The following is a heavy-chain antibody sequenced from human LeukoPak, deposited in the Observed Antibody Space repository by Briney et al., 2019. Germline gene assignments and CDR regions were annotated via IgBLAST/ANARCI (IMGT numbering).Heavy chain of an antibody. CDR3: ARAEGTVAGTGGYFQH. V-gene: IGHV1-69*06. Sequence: GASVKVSCKASGGTFSSYAISWVRQAPGQGLEWMGGIIPIFGTANYAQKFQGRVTITADKSTSTAYMELSSLRSEDTAVYYCARAEGTVAGTGGYFQHWGQGTLVTVSS. D-gene: IGHD6-19*01. CDR2: IIPIFGTA. CDR1: GGTFSSYA. J-gene: IGHJ1*01.